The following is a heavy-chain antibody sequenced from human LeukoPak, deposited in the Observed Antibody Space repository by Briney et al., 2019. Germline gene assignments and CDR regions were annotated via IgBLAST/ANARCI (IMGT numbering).Heavy chain of an antibody. CDR2: IFYSGST. V-gene: IGHV4-39*01. CDR3: ARMGTTFDY. CDR1: GGSNSSSSYY. D-gene: IGHD1-1*01. J-gene: IGHJ4*02. Sequence: SETLSLTCTVSGGSNSSSSYYWGWIRQPPGKGLEWIGSIFYSGSTYYNPSLKSRLTISVDTSKNQFSLKLSSVTAADTAVFYCARMGTTFDYWGQGTLVTVSS.